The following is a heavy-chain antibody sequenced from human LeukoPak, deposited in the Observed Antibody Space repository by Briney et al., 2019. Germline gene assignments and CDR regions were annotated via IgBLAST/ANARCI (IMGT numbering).Heavy chain of an antibody. V-gene: IGHV4-34*01. D-gene: IGHD3-22*01. J-gene: IGHJ3*01. CDR1: GGSFSGYY. CDR2: INHSGST. Sequence: PSETLSLTCAVYGGSFSGYYWSWIRQPPGMGLEWIGEINHSGSTNYHPSLKSRVTVSLDTSKNQFSLKLSSVTSADTAVYSCARLLDNDISGDPDTFDVWGQGTTVIVSS. CDR3: ARLLDNDISGDPDTFDV.